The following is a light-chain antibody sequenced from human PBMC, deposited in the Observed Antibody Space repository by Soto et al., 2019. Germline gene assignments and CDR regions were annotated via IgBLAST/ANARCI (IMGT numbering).Light chain of an antibody. V-gene: IGKV1-5*01. J-gene: IGKJ1*01. CDR2: DAS. Sequence: DIQMTQSPSTLSASVGDRVTITCRASQSISTWLAWYQQKSGKAPKLLIYDASILESGVPSRFSGNGSGTEFTLTISSLQPDDFATYYCQQYNGYPWTFGQGTKVEIK. CDR3: QQYNGYPWT. CDR1: QSISTW.